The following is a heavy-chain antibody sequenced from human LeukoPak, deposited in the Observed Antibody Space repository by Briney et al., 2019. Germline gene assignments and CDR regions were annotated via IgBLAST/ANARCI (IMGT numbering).Heavy chain of an antibody. CDR1: GFTFSRYL. Sequence: GGSLRLSCSASGFTFSRYLMHWVRQAPGKGLEYVSAISTNGGSTYYADSVKGRFTISRDNSKNTLYLQMSSLRTEDTAVYYCAKGLAEGSGSTGSSILHFWGQGTLVTVSS. CDR2: ISTNGGST. V-gene: IGHV3-64D*06. D-gene: IGHD2-15*01. CDR3: AKGLAEGSGSTGSSILHF. J-gene: IGHJ4*02.